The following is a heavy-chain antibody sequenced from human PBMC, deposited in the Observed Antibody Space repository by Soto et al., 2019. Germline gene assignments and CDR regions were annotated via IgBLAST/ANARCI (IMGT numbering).Heavy chain of an antibody. CDR3: ASHVDWSFDL. J-gene: IGHJ2*01. CDR1: VGSISGYY. Sequence: QVQLQESGPGLVKPSETLSLTCTVSVGSISGYYWSWIRQPPGRGLAWIGCIYDRGSTNYNPSLKGRVTISVDTSKNQLPRKLISVTAADTAVYYCASHVDWSFDLWGRGTLVTVSS. V-gene: IGHV4-59*08. CDR2: IYDRGST.